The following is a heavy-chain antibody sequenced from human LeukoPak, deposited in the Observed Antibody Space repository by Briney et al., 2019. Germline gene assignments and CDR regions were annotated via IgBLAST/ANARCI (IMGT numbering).Heavy chain of an antibody. J-gene: IGHJ4*02. V-gene: IGHV4-34*01. CDR1: GGSFSGYY. CDR3: ARLHYDILTGYAAGDY. CDR2: INHSGST. Sequence: SETLSLTCAVYGGSFSGYYWSWIRQPPGKGLEWIGEINHSGSTNYNPSLKSRVTISVDTSKIQFSLKLSSVTAADTAVYYCARLHYDILTGYAAGDYWGQGTLVTVSS. D-gene: IGHD3-9*01.